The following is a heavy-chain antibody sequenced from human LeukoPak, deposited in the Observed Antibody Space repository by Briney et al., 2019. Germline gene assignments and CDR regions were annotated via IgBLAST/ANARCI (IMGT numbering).Heavy chain of an antibody. V-gene: IGHV3-7*01. J-gene: IGHJ4*02. CDR2: IKHDGSEK. CDR1: GFTFSRYW. CDR3: AGYGDDIFDY. Sequence: GGSLRLSCAASGFTFSRYWMSWVRQAPGKGLEWVANIKHDGSEKYYVDSVKGRFTISRDNAKNSLYLQMNSLRAEDTAVYFCAGYGDDIFDYWGQGTLVTVSS. D-gene: IGHD4-17*01.